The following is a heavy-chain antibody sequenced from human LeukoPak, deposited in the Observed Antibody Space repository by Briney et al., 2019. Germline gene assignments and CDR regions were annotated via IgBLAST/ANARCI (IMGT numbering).Heavy chain of an antibody. J-gene: IGHJ4*02. CDR3: ARLVAASGSAYLDY. Sequence: PSETLSLTCTVSGGSISSSSYYWGWIRQPPGKGLEWLGTIYWRGSTFYNPSLKSRVSISVDTSKNQFSLKLISVTAADTAVFYCARLVAASGSAYLDYWGQGTLVTVSS. V-gene: IGHV4-39*01. CDR1: GGSISSSSYY. CDR2: IYWRGST. D-gene: IGHD6-13*01.